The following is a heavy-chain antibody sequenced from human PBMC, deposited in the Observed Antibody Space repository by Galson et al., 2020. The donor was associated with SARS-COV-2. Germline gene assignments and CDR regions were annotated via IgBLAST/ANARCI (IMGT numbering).Heavy chain of an antibody. Sequence: QLGESLKISCAASGFTFSSYSMNWVRQAPGKGLEWVAKIKPDGSEQYYVESVKGRFTISRDNAKSSLYLQMNSLGADDSGVYYCVTGQFSHGHWGQGTLVTVSS. CDR1: GFTFSSYS. CDR2: IKPDGSEQ. V-gene: IGHV3-7*01. J-gene: IGHJ4*02. D-gene: IGHD2-8*01. CDR3: VTGQFSHGH.